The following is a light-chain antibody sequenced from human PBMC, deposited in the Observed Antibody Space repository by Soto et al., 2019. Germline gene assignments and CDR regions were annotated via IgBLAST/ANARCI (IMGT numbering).Light chain of an antibody. J-gene: IGLJ1*01. V-gene: IGLV2-8*01. Sequence: SALTHPPSASGSPGQSVTISCTGTKNDIGVYDFVSWYQHHPGKAPRLIIYEVVQRPSGVPARFSGSKSGNTASLTVSGFQAADEADYFCKSYAGSNTYVFGSGTKVTVL. CDR2: EVV. CDR1: KNDIGVYDF. CDR3: KSYAGSNTYV.